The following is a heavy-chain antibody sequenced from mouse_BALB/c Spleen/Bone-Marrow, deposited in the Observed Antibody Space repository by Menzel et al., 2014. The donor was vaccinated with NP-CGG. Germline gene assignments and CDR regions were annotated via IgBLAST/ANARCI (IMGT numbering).Heavy chain of an antibody. V-gene: IGHV1-11*01. J-gene: IGHJ4*01. CDR1: GYTFTDHI. Sequence: VQLVESGAELASPGASVTLSCKASGYTFTDHIMNWVKKRPGQGLEWIGRIYPVSGETNYNQKFMGKATFSVDRSSSTVYMVLNSLSSEDPAVNYCGRGNYGSSYAMDYWGQGTSVTVSS. D-gene: IGHD1-1*01. CDR2: IYPVSGET. CDR3: GRGNYGSSYAMDY.